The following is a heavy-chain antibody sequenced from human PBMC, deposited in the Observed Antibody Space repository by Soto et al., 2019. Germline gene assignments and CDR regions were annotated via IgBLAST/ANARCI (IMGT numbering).Heavy chain of an antibody. CDR3: ARFGFREGFDY. Sequence: PSETLSLTCTVSGGSISSGGYYWSWIRQHPGKGLEWIGYIYYSGSTYYNPSLKSRVTISVDTSKNQFSLKLSSVTAADTAVYYCARFGFREGFDYWGQGTLVTVSS. V-gene: IGHV4-31*03. CDR2: IYYSGST. D-gene: IGHD3-10*01. J-gene: IGHJ4*02. CDR1: GGSISSGGYY.